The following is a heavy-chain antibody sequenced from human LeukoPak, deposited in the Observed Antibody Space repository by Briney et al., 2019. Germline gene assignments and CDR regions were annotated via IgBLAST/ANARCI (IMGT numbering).Heavy chain of an antibody. J-gene: IGHJ4*02. D-gene: IGHD2-15*01. CDR2: INPNSGGT. CDR3: ARVRNSGGSSDFDY. CDR1: GYTFTGYY. Sequence: ASVKVSCKASGYTFTGYYMHWVRQAPGQGLEWMGWINPNSGGTNHAQKFQGRVTMTRDTSISTAYMELSRLRSDDTAVYYCARVRNSGGSSDFDYWGQGTLVTVSS. V-gene: IGHV1-2*02.